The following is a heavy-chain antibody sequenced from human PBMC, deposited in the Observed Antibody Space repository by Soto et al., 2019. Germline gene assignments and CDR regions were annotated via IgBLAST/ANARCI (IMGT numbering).Heavy chain of an antibody. Sequence: VQLVESGGDVVQPGRSLRLSCTASGFSISTHGMHWVRQSSTKGLERVATMWSDGRFEDYGESVKGRLRISRDNSKNTLYLQMDNLRVDDTSVYYCARESAGFESSFDAFDVWGQGTTVFVS. CDR1: GFSISTHG. V-gene: IGHV3-33*01. D-gene: IGHD6-19*01. CDR2: MWSDGRFE. CDR3: ARESAGFESSFDAFDV. J-gene: IGHJ3*01.